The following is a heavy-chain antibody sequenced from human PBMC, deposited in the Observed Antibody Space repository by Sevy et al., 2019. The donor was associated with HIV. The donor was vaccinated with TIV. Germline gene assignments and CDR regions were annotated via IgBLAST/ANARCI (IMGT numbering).Heavy chain of an antibody. CDR3: ARCRSPYGDYATGSFDY. D-gene: IGHD4-17*01. CDR2: LFYSGST. CDR1: GGSVSTDSYY. V-gene: IGHV4-61*01. J-gene: IGHJ4*02. Sequence: SETLSLTCTVSGGSVSTDSYYWSWIRQPPGKGLEWIGYLFYSGSTNYNPSLKSRVTISLDTSKNQLSLKLSYVTAADTAVYYCARCRSPYGDYATGSFDYWGQGALVTVSS.